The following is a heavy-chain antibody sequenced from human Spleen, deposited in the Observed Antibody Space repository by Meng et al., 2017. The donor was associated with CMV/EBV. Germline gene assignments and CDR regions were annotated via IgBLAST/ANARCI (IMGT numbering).Heavy chain of an antibody. CDR2: INTNNSGT. CDR1: GDSCTGYH. J-gene: IGHJ4*02. CDR3: ARDRESSSGDYYDY. D-gene: IGHD3-22*01. Sequence: QGQPVKAGAEEKERRASVKVAFNADGDSCTGYHRHGVRQAPGQGLGLMGWINTNNSGTNYAQKFQGRDSMTKDTSISTAYMELSRLRTDDTAVYYCARDRESSSGDYYDYWGQGTLVTVSS. V-gene: IGHV1-2*02.